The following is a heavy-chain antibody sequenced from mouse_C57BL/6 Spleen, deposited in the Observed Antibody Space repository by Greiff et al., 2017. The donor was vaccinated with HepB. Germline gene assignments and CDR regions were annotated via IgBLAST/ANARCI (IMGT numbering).Heavy chain of an antibody. Sequence: VKLQQPGAELVMPGASVKLSCKASGYTFTSYWMHWVKQRPGQGLEWIGEIDPSDSYTNYNQKFKGKSTLTVDKSSSTAYMQLSSLTSEDSAVYYCARSEAVGYYFDYWGQGTTLTVSS. CDR1: GYTFTSYW. V-gene: IGHV1-69*01. CDR2: IDPSDSYT. CDR3: ARSEAVGYYFDY. J-gene: IGHJ2*01. D-gene: IGHD1-1*01.